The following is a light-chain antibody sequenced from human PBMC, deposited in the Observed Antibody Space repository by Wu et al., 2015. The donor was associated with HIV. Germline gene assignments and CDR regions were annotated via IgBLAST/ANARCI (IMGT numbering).Light chain of an antibody. J-gene: IGKJ1*01. CDR2: DAS. CDR1: QSVTGTT. CDR3: LHYGNSPT. Sequence: PRGTATLSCRPSQSVTGTTLAGTNRELAQVPRLLVYDASIRATGIPDRFSGRESGPDFTLTISRLEPEDFAVYYCLHYGNSPTFGQGTRVEVK. V-gene: IGKV3-20*01.